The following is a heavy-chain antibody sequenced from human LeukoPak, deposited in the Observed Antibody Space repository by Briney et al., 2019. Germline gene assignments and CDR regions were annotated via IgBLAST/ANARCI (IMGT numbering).Heavy chain of an antibody. J-gene: IGHJ3*02. V-gene: IGHV1-69*06. CDR2: IITIFGAT. CDR3: ARSAARDYYDSSGYYFSRACAFDI. CDR1: GGTFSSYA. Sequence: GASVKVSCKASGGTFSSYAISWVRQAPGQGLEWMGGIITIFGATNFTQKFQGRVTITADKSTSTAYMELSSLRSEDTAVYYCARSAARDYYDSSGYYFSRACAFDIWGQGTMVTVSS. D-gene: IGHD3-22*01.